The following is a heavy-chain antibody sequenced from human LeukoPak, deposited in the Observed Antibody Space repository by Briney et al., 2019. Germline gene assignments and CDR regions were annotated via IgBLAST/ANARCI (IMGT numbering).Heavy chain of an antibody. J-gene: IGHJ4*01. CDR1: GFSFGDYA. D-gene: IGHD7-27*01. Sequence: GGSLRLSCTTSGFSFGDYAMSWVRQAPGKGLEWVGFIRSKAYGATTECAASVKGRFTISRDDSKDIAYLQMSSLKTEDSAVYYCSNLSTGDSDYWGHGTLVTVSS. V-gene: IGHV3-49*04. CDR2: IRSKAYGATT. CDR3: SNLSTGDSDY.